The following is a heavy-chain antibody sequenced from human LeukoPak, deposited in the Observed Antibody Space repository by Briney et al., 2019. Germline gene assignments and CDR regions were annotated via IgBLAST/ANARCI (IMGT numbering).Heavy chain of an antibody. J-gene: IGHJ4*02. CDR3: ARGADLLAASDY. D-gene: IGHD2-15*01. CDR1: GYAFSTFG. V-gene: IGHV1-18*01. CDR2: ISGYNGNT. Sequence: ASVKVSCKASGYAFSTFGISWVRQAPGQGLEWIGWISGYNGNTNFEQKFQGRLTMTTDPSTSTAYMELSSLRADDTAVYYCARGADLLAASDYWGQGSLLTVSS.